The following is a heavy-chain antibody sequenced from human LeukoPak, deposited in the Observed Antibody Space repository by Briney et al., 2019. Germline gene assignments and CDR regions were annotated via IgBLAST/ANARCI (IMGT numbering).Heavy chain of an antibody. J-gene: IGHJ1*01. Sequence: ASVKVSCKASGGTFSSYAISWVRQAPGQGLEWLGWITLHSGDTHYAQKYQGRLTMTSDTSISTGYMELSRLQFDDTAVYYCAREGQLGLDNWGQGTLVSVSS. D-gene: IGHD1-1*01. CDR3: AREGQLGLDN. CDR1: GGTFSSYA. V-gene: IGHV1-2*02. CDR2: ITLHSGDT.